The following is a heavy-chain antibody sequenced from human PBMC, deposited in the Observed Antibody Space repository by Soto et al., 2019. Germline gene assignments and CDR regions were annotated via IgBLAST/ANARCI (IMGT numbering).Heavy chain of an antibody. V-gene: IGHV3-74*01. CDR2: INGAGSAS. D-gene: IGHD5-18*01. CDR3: ATGGYSYGSGY. CDR1: GFTFSSYW. J-gene: IGHJ4*02. Sequence: EVQLVESGGGLVQPGGSLRLSCVGSGFTFSSYWMHWVRQVPGKGPVWVCRINGAGSASSYVVFVKGRFTVSRDNAKNTLYLETNSLSAEDTDVYHCATGGYSYGSGYWGQATQVTVSS.